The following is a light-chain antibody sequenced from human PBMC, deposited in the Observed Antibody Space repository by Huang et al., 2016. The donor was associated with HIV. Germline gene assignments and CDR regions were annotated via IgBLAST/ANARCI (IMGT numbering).Light chain of an antibody. J-gene: IGKJ4*01. V-gene: IGKV3-15*01. Sequence: EIVMTQSPATLSVSPGQRVTLSCRANRSVSTNLAWYQQRHGQAPRLLIFGSSTRAPGNPARFSGSGSGTDFSLTISSLQSEDFALYYCHQYNNWLLSFGGGTRV. CDR2: GSS. CDR3: HQYNNWLLS. CDR1: RSVSTN.